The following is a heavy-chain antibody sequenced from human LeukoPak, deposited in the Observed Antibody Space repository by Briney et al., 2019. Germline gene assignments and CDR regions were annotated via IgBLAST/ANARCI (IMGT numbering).Heavy chain of an antibody. CDR2: ISAYNGNT. D-gene: IGHD3-10*01. CDR1: GYTFSSYG. CDR3: ARAASGAGRYRAFDI. V-gene: IGHV1-18*01. Sequence: ASVKVSCKASGYTFSSYGISWVRQAPGQGLQWVGWISAYNGNTNYAQKLQGRVTMTTDTSTSTAYMELRSLRSDDTAVYYCARAASGAGRYRAFDIWGQGTMVTVSS. J-gene: IGHJ3*02.